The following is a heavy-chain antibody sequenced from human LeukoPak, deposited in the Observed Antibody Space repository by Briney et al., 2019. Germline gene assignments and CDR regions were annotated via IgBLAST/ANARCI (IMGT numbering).Heavy chain of an antibody. CDR2: LYSRGNT. J-gene: IGHJ4*02. CDR1: GFTVRTNY. V-gene: IGHV3-66*01. D-gene: IGHD5-18*01. Sequence: GGSLRLSCAASGFTVRTNYMSWVRQAPGKGLEWVSVLYSRGNTYYADSVKGRFTISRDDSKNTLYLQMSSLRVEDTAVYYCARVGSGDIYGYGDYWGQGTLVTVSS. CDR3: ARVGSGDIYGYGDY.